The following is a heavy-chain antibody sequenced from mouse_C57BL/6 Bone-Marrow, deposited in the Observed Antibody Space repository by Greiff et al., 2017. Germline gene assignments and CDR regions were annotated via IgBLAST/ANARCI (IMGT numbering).Heavy chain of an antibody. CDR3: ILYDGYPYDIDY. CDR2: IHPNSGST. Sequence: QVQLQQPGAELVKPGASVKLSCKASGYTFTSYWMHWVKQRPGQGLEWIGMIHPNSGSTNYNEKFKSKATLTVDKSSSPAYMQLSSLTSEDSAVFYCILYDGYPYDIDYWGEGTPLTVSS. J-gene: IGHJ2*01. V-gene: IGHV1-64*01. D-gene: IGHD2-3*01. CDR1: GYTFTSYW.